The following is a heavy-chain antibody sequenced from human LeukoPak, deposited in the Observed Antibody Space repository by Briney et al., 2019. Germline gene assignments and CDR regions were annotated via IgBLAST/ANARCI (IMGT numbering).Heavy chain of an antibody. J-gene: IGHJ4*02. CDR2: ISANGQAT. CDR1: GFAFVTYA. V-gene: IGHV3-23*01. Sequence: GGSLRLSRARSGFAFVTYAMSWVRQAPRRGLAGVSSISANGQATHLADSAEGRFTLSRDNAKNTLHLQLNIFTAQDTAPYYRSRDPYNTIIYRLAYWGQGTLVTVSS. CDR3: SRDPYNTIIYRLAY. D-gene: IGHD3-10*01.